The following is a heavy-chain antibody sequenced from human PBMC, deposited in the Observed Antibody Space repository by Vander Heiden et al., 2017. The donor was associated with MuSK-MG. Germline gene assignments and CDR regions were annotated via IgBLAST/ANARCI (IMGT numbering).Heavy chain of an antibody. V-gene: IGHV1-69*10. D-gene: IGHD2-15*01. Sequence: QVQVMQSGPEVKEPGASVRLSCKPSGDTKYTSAFTWVRQAPGQGLEWLGGTIPILGIIHYAQRFQGRVTITADKSTTTASMELRSLTYEDTAVYYCARDEYCSDFSCYGGKNYYYYLGVWGKGTTGTVSS. CDR2: TIPILGII. CDR1: GDTKYTSA. J-gene: IGHJ6*03. CDR3: ARDEYCSDFSCYGGKNYYYYLGV.